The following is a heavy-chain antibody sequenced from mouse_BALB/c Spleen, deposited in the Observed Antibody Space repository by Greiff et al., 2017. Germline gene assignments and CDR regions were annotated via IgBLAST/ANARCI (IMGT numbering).Heavy chain of an antibody. CDR2: ISYSGST. CDR1: GYSITSDYA. J-gene: IGHJ2*01. V-gene: IGHV3-2*02. Sequence: VQLKESGPGLVKPSQSLSLTCTVTGYSITSDYAWNWIRQFPGNKLEWMGYISYSGSTSYNPSLKSRISITRDTSKNQFFLQLNSVTTEDTATYYCARCWLLGYYFDYWGQGTTLTVSS. CDR3: ARCWLLGYYFDY. D-gene: IGHD2-3*01.